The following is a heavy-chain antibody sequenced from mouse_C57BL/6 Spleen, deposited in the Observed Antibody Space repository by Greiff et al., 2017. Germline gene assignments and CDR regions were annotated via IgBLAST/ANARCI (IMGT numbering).Heavy chain of an antibody. D-gene: IGHD1-1*01. CDR2: INPNNGGT. J-gene: IGHJ2*01. Sequence: EVQLQESGPELVKPGASVKMSCKASGYTFTDYNMHWVKQSHGKSLEWIGYINPNNGGTSYNQKFKGKATLTVNKSSSTAYMELRSLTSEDSAVYYCASEVLRERGYFDYWGQGTTLTVSS. V-gene: IGHV1-22*01. CDR1: GYTFTDYN. CDR3: ASEVLRERGYFDY.